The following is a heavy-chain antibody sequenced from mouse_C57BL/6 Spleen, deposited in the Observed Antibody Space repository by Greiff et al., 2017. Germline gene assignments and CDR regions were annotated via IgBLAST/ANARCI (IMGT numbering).Heavy chain of an antibody. Sequence: VKLQESGPELVKPGASVKISCKASGYAFSSSWMNWVKQRPGKGLEWIGRIYPGDRDTNYNGKFKGKATLTAYKSSCTAYMQLSSLTSDDSAVYFCARGGYDYDGAWFAYWGQGTLVTVSA. CDR2: IYPGDRDT. V-gene: IGHV1-82*01. CDR3: ARGGYDYDGAWFAY. J-gene: IGHJ3*01. CDR1: GYAFSSSW. D-gene: IGHD2-4*01.